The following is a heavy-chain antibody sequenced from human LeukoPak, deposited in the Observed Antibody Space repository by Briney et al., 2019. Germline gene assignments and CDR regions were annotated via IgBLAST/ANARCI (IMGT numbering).Heavy chain of an antibody. Sequence: GGSLRLSCAASGFTVSSNYMNWVRQAPGKGLDWVSVIYIGGSTDYADSVKGRFTISRDSSKNTLYPQMNSLRAEDTAVYYCARDLDRGVFDSWGQGTLVTVSS. CDR2: IYIGGST. J-gene: IGHJ4*02. D-gene: IGHD1-1*01. CDR1: GFTVSSNY. V-gene: IGHV3-66*02. CDR3: ARDLDRGVFDS.